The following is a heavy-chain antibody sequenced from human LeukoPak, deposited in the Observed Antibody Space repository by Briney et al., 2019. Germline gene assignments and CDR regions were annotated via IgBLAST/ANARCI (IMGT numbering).Heavy chain of an antibody. J-gene: IGHJ4*02. V-gene: IGHV3-23*01. Sequence: PGGSLRLSCAASGFTFSNYAMSWVRQAPGKGLEWVSAISGSGGSTYYADSVKGRFTISRDNSKNTLYLQMNSLRAEDTAVYYCAKQYCSSTSCYPDYWGQGTLVTVSS. CDR3: AKQYCSSTSCYPDY. CDR2: ISGSGGST. D-gene: IGHD2-2*01. CDR1: GFTFSNYA.